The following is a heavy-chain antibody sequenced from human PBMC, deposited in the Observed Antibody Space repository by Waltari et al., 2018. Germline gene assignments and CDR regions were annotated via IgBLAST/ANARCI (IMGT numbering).Heavy chain of an antibody. V-gene: IGHV3-23*01. CDR2: ISGSGGST. CDR1: GFTFSSYA. D-gene: IGHD3-10*01. CDR3: ASMVQGVIGWFDP. J-gene: IGHJ5*02. Sequence: EVQLLESGGGLVQPGGSLRLSCAASGFTFSSYAMSWVRQAPGKGLEWVSAISGSGGSTYDADSVKGRFTISRDNSKNTLYLQMNSLRAEDTAVYYCASMVQGVIGWFDPWGQGTLVTVSS.